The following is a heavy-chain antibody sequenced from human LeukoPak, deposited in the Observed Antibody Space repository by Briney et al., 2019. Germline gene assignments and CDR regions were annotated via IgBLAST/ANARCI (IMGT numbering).Heavy chain of an antibody. J-gene: IGHJ6*02. CDR1: GFTFSSYS. CDR3: ARDGYRAAAYYGMDV. Sequence: PGGSLRLSCAASGFTFSSYSMNWVRQAPGKGLEWVSSISSSSSYIYYADSVKGRFTISRDNAKNSLYLQMNSLGAEDTAVYYCARDGYRAAAYYGMDVWGQGTTVTVSS. D-gene: IGHD6-13*01. V-gene: IGHV3-21*01. CDR2: ISSSSSYI.